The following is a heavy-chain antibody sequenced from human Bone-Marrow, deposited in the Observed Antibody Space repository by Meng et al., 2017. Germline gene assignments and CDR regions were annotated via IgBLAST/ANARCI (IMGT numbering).Heavy chain of an antibody. J-gene: IGHJ3*02. CDR2: ISSSGSTI. CDR3: AGSPDGSHCSGGSCYKRGGAFDI. V-gene: IGHV3-48*03. D-gene: IGHD2-15*01. CDR1: GFTFSSYE. Sequence: GESLKISCAASGFTFSSYEMNWVRQAPGKGLEWVSYISSSGSTIYYADSVKDRFTISRDNAKNSLYLQMNSLRVEDTAVYYCAGSPDGSHCSGGSCYKRGGAFDIWGQGTMVTVSS.